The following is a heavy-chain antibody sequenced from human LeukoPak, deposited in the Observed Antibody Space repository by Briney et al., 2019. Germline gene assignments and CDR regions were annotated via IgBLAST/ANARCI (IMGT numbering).Heavy chain of an antibody. CDR2: IYYSGST. V-gene: IGHV4-30-4*08. J-gene: IGHJ4*02. CDR3: ARAVTVGYDYDY. CDR1: GGSISSYY. D-gene: IGHD4-23*01. Sequence: SETLSLTCTVSGGSISSYYWSWIRQPPGKGLEWIAYIYYSGSTYYSPSLKSRVTISVDTSKNQFSLKLSSVTAADTAVYYCARAVTVGYDYDYWGQGTLVTVSS.